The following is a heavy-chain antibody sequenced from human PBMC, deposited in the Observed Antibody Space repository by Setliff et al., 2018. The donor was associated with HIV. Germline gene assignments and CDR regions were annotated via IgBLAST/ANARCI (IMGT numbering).Heavy chain of an antibody. J-gene: IGHJ4*02. D-gene: IGHD3-22*01. V-gene: IGHV4-39*01. CDR1: GGSIGSGSHY. Sequence: PSETLSLTCTVSGGSIGSGSHYWGWLRQPPGKGLEWIGSTFFSGSAYYNPSLQSRVTISVDTSKDQFSLKLTSLTAADTAVYYCARHDNYDSSGYYNLYYFDYWGQGTLVTVS. CDR3: ARHDNYDSSGYYNLYYFDY. CDR2: TFFSGSA.